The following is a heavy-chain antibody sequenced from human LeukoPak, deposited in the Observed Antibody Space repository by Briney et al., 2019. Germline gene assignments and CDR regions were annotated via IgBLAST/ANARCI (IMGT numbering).Heavy chain of an antibody. D-gene: IGHD3-3*02. CDR2: IFHSGTT. CDR3: ARHVLLATHSNHFDY. Sequence: PSETLSLTCAVYGAPFSGYYWSWIRQSPGKGLEWIGDIFHSGTTYYNPSLKSRVTMSVDTSKNRFSLKLSSVTAADTAVYYCARHVLLATHSNHFDYWGQGTLVTVSS. J-gene: IGHJ4*02. CDR1: GAPFSGYY. V-gene: IGHV4-34*12.